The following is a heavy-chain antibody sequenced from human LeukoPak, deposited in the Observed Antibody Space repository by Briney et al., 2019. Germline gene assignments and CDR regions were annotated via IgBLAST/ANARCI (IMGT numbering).Heavy chain of an antibody. V-gene: IGHV4-34*01. CDR3: ARGLLRHFRFDP. CDR2: INHSGST. D-gene: IGHD3-9*01. J-gene: IGHJ5*02. Sequence: SETLSLTCAVNGWSFSGYYWSWIRQPPGKGLEWIGEINHSGSTNYNPSLKSRVAISVDTSKNQFSLKLSSVTAADTAVYYCARGLLRHFRFDPWGQGTLVTVSS. CDR1: GWSFSGYY.